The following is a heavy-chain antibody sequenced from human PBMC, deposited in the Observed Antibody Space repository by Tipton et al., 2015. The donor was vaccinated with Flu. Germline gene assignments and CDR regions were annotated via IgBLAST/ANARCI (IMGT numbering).Heavy chain of an antibody. D-gene: IGHD3-10*02. Sequence: TLSLTCTVSSGSIRSTNYFCAWIRQPPGKRLELIGSIYPSGTTYYNPSLKSRVTISVDTSKSQFSLMLRSVTAADTAVYYCARLSYYDVDLKNFYFEDWGQAILVTVSS. V-gene: IGHV4-39*01. CDR2: IYPSGTT. J-gene: IGHJ4*02. CDR3: ARLSYYDVDLKNFYFED. CDR1: SGSIRSTNYF.